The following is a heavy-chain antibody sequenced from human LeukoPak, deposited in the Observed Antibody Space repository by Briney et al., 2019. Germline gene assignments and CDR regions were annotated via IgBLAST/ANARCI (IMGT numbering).Heavy chain of an antibody. Sequence: SETLSLTCTVSGCSISSYYWSWIRQPPGKGLEWIGYIYYSGSTNYNPSLKSRVTISVDTSKNQFSLKPSSVTAADTAVYYCARGTLAAGNAFDIWGQGTMVTVSS. D-gene: IGHD6-13*01. CDR1: GCSISSYY. J-gene: IGHJ3*02. CDR3: ARGTLAAGNAFDI. CDR2: IYYSGST. V-gene: IGHV4-59*01.